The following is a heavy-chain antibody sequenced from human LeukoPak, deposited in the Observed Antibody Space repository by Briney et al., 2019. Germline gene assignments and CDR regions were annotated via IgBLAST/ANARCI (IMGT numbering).Heavy chain of an antibody. CDR3: TKDKDPDYYGMDV. CDR1: DFTFNNIA. CDR2: INWNSDNI. J-gene: IGHJ6*02. Sequence: GGSLKLSCQASDFTFNNIAMHWVGQAPGRALEGSSGINWNSDNIGYADSVKGRFTISRDNAKNSLYLQMNSLRAEDTALYYCTKDKDPDYYGMDVWGQGTTVTVSS. V-gene: IGHV3-9*01.